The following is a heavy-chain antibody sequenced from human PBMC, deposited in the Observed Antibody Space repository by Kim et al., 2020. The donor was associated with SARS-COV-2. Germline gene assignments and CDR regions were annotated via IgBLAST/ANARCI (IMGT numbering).Heavy chain of an antibody. CDR2: INHSGST. Sequence: SETLSLTCAVYGGSFSGYYWSWIRQPPGKGLEWIGEINHSGSTNYNPSLKSRVTISVDTSKNQFSLKLSSVTAADTAVYYCARGPRLGIVYRPGAFDIWGQGTMVTVSS. D-gene: IGHD7-27*01. CDR1: GGSFSGYY. V-gene: IGHV4-34*01. J-gene: IGHJ3*02. CDR3: ARGPRLGIVYRPGAFDI.